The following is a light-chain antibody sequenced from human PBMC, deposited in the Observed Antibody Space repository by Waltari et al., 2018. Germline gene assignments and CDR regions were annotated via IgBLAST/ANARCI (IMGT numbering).Light chain of an antibody. CDR3: QQYNNWPGA. Sequence: ETVMTQSPVTLSVSPGERATLSCTTSQYVSNNLAWYQQKPGQSPRLLIYGASTRATGVPARFSGSGSGTSFTLTISSLQSEDFGLYYCQQYNNWPGAFGPGTKVDVE. V-gene: IGKV3-15*01. J-gene: IGKJ3*01. CDR2: GAS. CDR1: QYVSNN.